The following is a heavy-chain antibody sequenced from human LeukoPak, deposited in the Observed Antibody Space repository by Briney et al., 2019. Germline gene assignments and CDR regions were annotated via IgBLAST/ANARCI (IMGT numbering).Heavy chain of an antibody. CDR1: GDSISGSY. Sequence: PSETLSLTCTVSGDSISGSYWTWVRQPPGQELEWIGQIHYSGRADYNPSLKRRITTSVDTSKNQMSLTLTSVTAADTAIYYCVKFGVDYDMGVWGQGTTVTVSS. V-gene: IGHV4-59*01. CDR3: VKFGVDYDMGV. J-gene: IGHJ6*02. CDR2: IHYSGRA. D-gene: IGHD3-16*01.